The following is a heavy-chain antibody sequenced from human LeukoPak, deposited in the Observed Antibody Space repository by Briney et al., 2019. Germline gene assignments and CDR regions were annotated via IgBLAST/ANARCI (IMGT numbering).Heavy chain of an antibody. CDR1: GGSISSSSYY. CDR3: ARDGTAAGAGDAFDI. J-gene: IGHJ3*02. V-gene: IGHV4-39*07. Sequence: PSETLSLTCTVSGGSISSSSYYWGWIRQPPGKGLEWIGTIYYSGSTYYNPSLKSRVTISVDTSKNQFSLNLSSATAADTAVYYCARDGTAAGAGDAFDIWGQGTMVTVSS. CDR2: IYYSGST. D-gene: IGHD6-13*01.